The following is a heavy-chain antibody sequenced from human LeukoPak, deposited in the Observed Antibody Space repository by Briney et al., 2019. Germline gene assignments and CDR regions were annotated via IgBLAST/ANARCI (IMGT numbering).Heavy chain of an antibody. V-gene: IGHV3-48*04. Sequence: GSLLLSCSASGFPFNTYRMSWVRQAPGKGLEWVSYISSSGSTIYYADSVKGRFTISRDNAKNSLYLQMNSLRAEDTAVYYCAELGITMIGGVWGKGTTVTISS. J-gene: IGHJ6*04. CDR2: ISSSGSTI. CDR1: GFPFNTYR. D-gene: IGHD3-10*02. CDR3: AELGITMIGGV.